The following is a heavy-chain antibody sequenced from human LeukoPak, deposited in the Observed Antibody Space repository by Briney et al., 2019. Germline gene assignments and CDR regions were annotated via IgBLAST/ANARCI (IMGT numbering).Heavy chain of an antibody. Sequence: AGGSLRLSCAASGFTFSSYAMSWVRQAPGKGLEWVSAISGSDGSTYYAGSVKGRFTISRDNSKNTLYLQMNSLRAEDTAVYYCAKGLDTAMVNSFDYWGQGTLVTVSS. D-gene: IGHD5-18*01. V-gene: IGHV3-23*01. J-gene: IGHJ4*02. CDR1: GFTFSSYA. CDR3: AKGLDTAMVNSFDY. CDR2: ISGSDGST.